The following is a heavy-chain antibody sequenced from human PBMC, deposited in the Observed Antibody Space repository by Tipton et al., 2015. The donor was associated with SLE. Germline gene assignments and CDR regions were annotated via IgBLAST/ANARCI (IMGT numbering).Heavy chain of an antibody. CDR2: INWNSGTI. J-gene: IGHJ4*02. CDR1: GFTFDDYA. D-gene: IGHD1-26*01. CDR3: ARVSLTETLWELLDF. V-gene: IGHV3-9*01. Sequence: SLRLSCAASGFTFDDYAMHWVRQAPGKGLEWVSGINWNSGTIVYADSVEGRFTISRDNAKNSLYLQMNSLETEDTAVYYCARVSLTETLWELLDFWGQGTLVTVSS.